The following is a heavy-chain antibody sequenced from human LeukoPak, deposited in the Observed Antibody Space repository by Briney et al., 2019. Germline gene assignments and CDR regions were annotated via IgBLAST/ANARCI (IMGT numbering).Heavy chain of an antibody. D-gene: IGHD2-2*01. Sequence: GGSLRLSCAASGFTFSSYAMSWVRQAPGKGLEGVSAISGSGGSTYYADSVKGRFTISRDNSKNTLYLQMNSLRAEDTAVYYCAKSLGYCSSTSCGGGAFDIWGQGTMVTVSS. CDR3: AKSLGYCSSTSCGGGAFDI. J-gene: IGHJ3*02. CDR1: GFTFSSYA. V-gene: IGHV3-23*01. CDR2: ISGSGGST.